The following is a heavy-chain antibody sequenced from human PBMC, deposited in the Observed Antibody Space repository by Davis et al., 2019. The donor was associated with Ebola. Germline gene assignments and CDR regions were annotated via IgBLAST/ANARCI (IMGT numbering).Heavy chain of an antibody. J-gene: IGHJ6*02. D-gene: IGHD3-10*01. Sequence: ASVKVSCRASGYTFTSYDINWVRQATGQGLEWMGWMNPNSGNTGYAQKFQGRVTMTRNTSISTAYMELSSLRSEDTAVYYCARVRYYYGSGMRGYYYGMDVWGQGTTVTVSS. V-gene: IGHV1-8*01. CDR3: ARVRYYYGSGMRGYYYGMDV. CDR1: GYTFTSYD. CDR2: MNPNSGNT.